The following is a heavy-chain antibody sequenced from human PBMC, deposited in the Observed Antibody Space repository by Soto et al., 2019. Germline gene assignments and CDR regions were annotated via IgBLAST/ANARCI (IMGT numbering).Heavy chain of an antibody. D-gene: IGHD2-15*01. CDR3: ASRPLVVYCSAGSCDDGLTADFDI. V-gene: IGHV5-51*01. CDR1: GYSFTSYW. J-gene: IGHJ3*02. Sequence: PGESLKISCKGSGYSFTSYWIGWVRQMPGKGLEWMGIIYPGDSDTRYSPSFQGQDTISADKSISTAYLQWSSLNASDTAMYYCASRPLVVYCSAGSCDDGLTADFDIWGQGTMVTVSS. CDR2: IYPGDSDT.